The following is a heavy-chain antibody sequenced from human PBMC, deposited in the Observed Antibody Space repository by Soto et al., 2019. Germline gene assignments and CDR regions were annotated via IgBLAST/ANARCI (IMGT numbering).Heavy chain of an antibody. CDR1: GFSFSNFE. D-gene: IGHD3-16*01. CDR2: ISGDSART. Sequence: EVQLLESGGGLVQPGGSLRLSCAASGFSFSNFEMSWVRQAPGRGLEWVSFISGDSARTYYADAVKGRFTISRDNSKHPLYLQMTSLTAEDTAVYACVKGGWLDFWGQGTLFTV. V-gene: IGHV3-23*01. CDR3: VKGGWLDF. J-gene: IGHJ5*01.